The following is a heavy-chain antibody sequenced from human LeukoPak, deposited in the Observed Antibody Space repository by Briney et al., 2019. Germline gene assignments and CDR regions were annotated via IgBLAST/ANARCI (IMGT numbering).Heavy chain of an antibody. CDR1: GHSVYNYW. V-gene: IGHV5-51*01. J-gene: IGHJ5*02. Sequence: GESLKNPCKVSGHSVYNYWIGWVRQMPGKGLEWMGIIYPGDSDTRYSPSFQGQVTISADKSITTAYLQWSSLKASDTAIYYCARLNYYDSSGSKFDPWGQGTLVTVSS. D-gene: IGHD3-22*01. CDR3: ARLNYYDSSGSKFDP. CDR2: IYPGDSDT.